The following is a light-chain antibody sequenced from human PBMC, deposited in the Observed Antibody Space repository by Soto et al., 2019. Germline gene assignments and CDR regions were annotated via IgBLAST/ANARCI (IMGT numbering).Light chain of an antibody. CDR2: AVS. J-gene: IGLJ2*01. CDR1: SSDVGGYNY. V-gene: IGLV2-14*01. Sequence: QSALTQPASVSGSPGQSITISCTGTSSDVGGYNYVSWYQQHPGRAPKLMIYAVSNRPSGVSNRVSGSKSGNTASLTISGLQAEDESDYYCSSYTTSTTVVFGGGTKVTVL. CDR3: SSYTTSTTVV.